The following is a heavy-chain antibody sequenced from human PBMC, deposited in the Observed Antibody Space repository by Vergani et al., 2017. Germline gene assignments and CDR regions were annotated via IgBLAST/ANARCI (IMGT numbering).Heavy chain of an antibody. CDR1: GGTFSSYA. D-gene: IGHD1-1*01. Sequence: QVQLLQSGAEVKKPGSSVKVSCKASGGTFSSYAISWVRQAPGQGLEWMGGIIPIFGTANYAQKFQGRVTITADESTSTAYMELSSLRSEDTAVYYCAREFGAGTTRGDGWFDPWGQGTLVTVSS. CDR3: AREFGAGTTRGDGWFDP. CDR2: IIPIFGTA. V-gene: IGHV1-69*12. J-gene: IGHJ5*02.